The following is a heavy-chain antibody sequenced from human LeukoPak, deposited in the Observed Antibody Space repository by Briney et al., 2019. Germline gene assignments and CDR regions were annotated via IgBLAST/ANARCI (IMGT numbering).Heavy chain of an antibody. CDR1: GFTFSSYG. CDR3: AKDLSFLRHGIDY. Sequence: PGGSLRLSCAASGFTFSSYGMLWVRQVPGKGLEWVAVISYDGSNKYYADSVKGRFSISRDKSKNTLFLHMNSLRAEDTAVYYCAKDLSFLRHGIDYWGQGTLVTVSS. J-gene: IGHJ4*02. CDR2: ISYDGSNK. V-gene: IGHV3-30*18. D-gene: IGHD2/OR15-2a*01.